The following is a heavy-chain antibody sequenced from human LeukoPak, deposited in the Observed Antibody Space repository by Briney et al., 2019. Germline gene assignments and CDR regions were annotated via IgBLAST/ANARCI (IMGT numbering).Heavy chain of an antibody. CDR2: ISYDGSNK. J-gene: IGHJ4*02. CDR3: AREWEIVVVIDY. CDR1: GFTFSSYA. Sequence: GGSLRLSCAASGFTFSSYAMSWVRQAPGKGLEWVAVISYDGSNKYYADSVKGRFTISRDNSKNTLYLQMNSLRAEDTAVYYCAREWEIVVVIDYWGQGTLVTVSA. D-gene: IGHD3-22*01. V-gene: IGHV3-30-3*01.